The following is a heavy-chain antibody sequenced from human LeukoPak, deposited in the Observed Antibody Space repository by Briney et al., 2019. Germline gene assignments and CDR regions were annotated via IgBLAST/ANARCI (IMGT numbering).Heavy chain of an antibody. CDR3: ARDLDVVVVAATHWFDP. CDR2: ISAYNGNT. Sequence: GASVKVSCKASGYTFTSYGISWVRQAPGQGLEWMGWISAYNGNTNYAQKLQGRVTMTTDTSTSTAYMGLRSLRSDDTAVYYCARDLDVVVVAATHWFDPWGQGTLVTVSS. V-gene: IGHV1-18*01. D-gene: IGHD2-15*01. CDR1: GYTFTSYG. J-gene: IGHJ5*02.